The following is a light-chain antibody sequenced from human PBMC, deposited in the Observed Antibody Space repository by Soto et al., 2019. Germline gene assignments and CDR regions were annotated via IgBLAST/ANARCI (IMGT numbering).Light chain of an antibody. J-gene: IGKJ4*01. CDR1: QSVSSY. CDR2: DAS. CDR3: QQRSNWPT. Sequence: EIVLTQSPATLSLSPGERATVSCRASQSVSSYLAWYQQKPGQPPRLLIYDASNRATGIPARFSGSGSGTDFTITISSLDPEDFAVYYCQQRSNWPTFGGGTKVEI. V-gene: IGKV3-11*01.